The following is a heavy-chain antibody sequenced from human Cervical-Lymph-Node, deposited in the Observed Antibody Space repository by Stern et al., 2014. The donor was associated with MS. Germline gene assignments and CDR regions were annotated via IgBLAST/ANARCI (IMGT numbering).Heavy chain of an antibody. J-gene: IGHJ4*02. CDR3: ARGRNPLFDY. Sequence: MQLVQSGGGLVQPGGSLRLSCAASGFTFSSYTMNWVRQAPGKGLEWVSYISSTRSSTIYYADSVKGRFTISRDNAKNSLYLQMNSLRDEDTAVYYCARGRNPLFDYWGQGTLVTVSS. CDR1: GFTFSSYT. CDR2: ISSTRSSTI. V-gene: IGHV3-48*02. D-gene: IGHD1-14*01.